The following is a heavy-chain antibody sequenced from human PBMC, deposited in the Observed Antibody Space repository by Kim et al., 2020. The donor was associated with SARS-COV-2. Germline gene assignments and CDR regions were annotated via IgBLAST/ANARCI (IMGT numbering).Heavy chain of an antibody. Sequence: GESLKISCKGSGYSFTSYWIGWVRQMPGKGLEWMGIIYPGDSDTRYSPSFQGQVTISADKSISTAYLQWSSLKASDTAMYYCARHRYGSGSYYRGYYYYGMDVWGQGTTVTVSS. J-gene: IGHJ6*02. D-gene: IGHD3-10*01. CDR2: IYPGDSDT. V-gene: IGHV5-51*01. CDR1: GYSFTSYW. CDR3: ARHRYGSGSYYRGYYYYGMDV.